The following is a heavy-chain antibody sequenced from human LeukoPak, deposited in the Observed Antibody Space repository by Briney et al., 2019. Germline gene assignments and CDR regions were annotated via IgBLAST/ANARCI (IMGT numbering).Heavy chain of an antibody. CDR1: GFTFSSYS. Sequence: GVSLRLSCAASGFTFSSYSMNWVRQAPGKGREWVSSISSSSSYIYYADSVKGRFTISRDNAKNSLYLQMNSLRAEDTAVYYCARDPNYYDSSGYYHYYGMDVWGQGTTVTVSS. J-gene: IGHJ6*02. D-gene: IGHD3-22*01. CDR3: ARDPNYYDSSGYYHYYGMDV. V-gene: IGHV3-21*01. CDR2: ISSSSSYI.